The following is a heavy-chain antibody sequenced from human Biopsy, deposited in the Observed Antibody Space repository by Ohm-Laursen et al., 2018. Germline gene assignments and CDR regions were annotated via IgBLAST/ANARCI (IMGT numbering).Heavy chain of an antibody. Sequence: LRLSCTATGATISGYWMHWVRQTPGKGLVWGSRINGDGSRPFYADSVKGRFTISRDNGQNVLYLRMTRLRADDTAIYYCARGSSRDYREWGQGTLVTVSS. CDR2: INGDGSRP. V-gene: IGHV3-74*01. J-gene: IGHJ4*02. D-gene: IGHD4-11*01. CDR3: ARGSSRDYRE. CDR1: GATISGYW.